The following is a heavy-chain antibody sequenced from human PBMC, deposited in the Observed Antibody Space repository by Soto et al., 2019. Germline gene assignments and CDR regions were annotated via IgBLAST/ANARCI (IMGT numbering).Heavy chain of an antibody. CDR2: VSHDGSNK. CDR1: GCTFISYA. D-gene: IGHD2-15*01. J-gene: IGHJ6*02. CDR3: ARGDREDIAVVIGVRPGEYGVDV. V-gene: IGHV3-30-3*01. Sequence: PGGSLRLSCAASGCTFISYAMHWVRQAPGKGLECVAVVSHDGSNKFYRDYVKGRFTISRDNSKTTLYLQINSLRYEDTAVYYCARGDREDIAVVIGVRPGEYGVDVWGQGTTVTVSS.